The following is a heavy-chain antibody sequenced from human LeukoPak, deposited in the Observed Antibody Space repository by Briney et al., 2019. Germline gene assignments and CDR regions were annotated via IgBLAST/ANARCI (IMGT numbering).Heavy chain of an antibody. J-gene: IGHJ4*02. CDR1: GFTFSKYW. Sequence: SGGSLRLSCAASGFTFSKYWMLWVRQAPGKGLESVSRIYTDGTVTTYADSVKGRFTASRDNADNTMFLQMNSVRDEDTAVYYCATKQWLAPPPDSWGQGTPVTVSS. D-gene: IGHD6-19*01. CDR3: ATKQWLAPPPDS. CDR2: IYTDGTVT. V-gene: IGHV3-74*01.